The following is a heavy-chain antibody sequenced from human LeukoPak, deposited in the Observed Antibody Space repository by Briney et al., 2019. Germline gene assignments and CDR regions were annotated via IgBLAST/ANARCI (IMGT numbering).Heavy chain of an antibody. J-gene: IGHJ4*02. CDR2: IDLNSGDT. CDR1: GYSFTGYF. D-gene: IGHD3-22*01. V-gene: IGHV1-2*02. CDR3: ARSGSTGYSLDY. Sequence: ASVKVSCKASGYSFTGYFIHLVRQAPGQGLGLMGCIDLNSGDTKYAQKFQGRVSMPRATSTRPAYMELSRLRSDDTAVYFCARSGSTGYSLDYWGQGTLVTVSS.